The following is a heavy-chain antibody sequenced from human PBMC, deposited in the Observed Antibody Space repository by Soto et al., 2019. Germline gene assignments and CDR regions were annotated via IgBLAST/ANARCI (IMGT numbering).Heavy chain of an antibody. D-gene: IGHD2-15*01. CDR3: ARDCSGGSCYPGMDV. V-gene: IGHV3-21*01. CDR1: GFNFKSYT. J-gene: IGHJ6*02. Sequence: KPGGSLRLSCAASGFNFKSYTINWVRQAPGKRLEWLSSISSSGYIFSTDSVRGRFTISRDNAKNSVYLQINSLRAEDTAVYFCARDCSGGSCYPGMDVWGQGTTVTV. CDR2: ISSSGYI.